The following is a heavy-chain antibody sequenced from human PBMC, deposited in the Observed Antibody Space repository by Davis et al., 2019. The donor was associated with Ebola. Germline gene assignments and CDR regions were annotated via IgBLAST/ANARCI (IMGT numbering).Heavy chain of an antibody. D-gene: IGHD3-10*01. Sequence: GESLKISCAASGFPFTTYTMNWVRQAPGKGLEWVSSISSDNSHIFYADSVKGRFTISRDNAKNSLDLQMNSLRSDDTAVYYCARDGGMVRGGGWFDPWGQGTLVTVSS. CDR2: ISSDNSHI. J-gene: IGHJ5*02. CDR3: ARDGGMVRGGGWFDP. V-gene: IGHV3-21*04. CDR1: GFPFTTYT.